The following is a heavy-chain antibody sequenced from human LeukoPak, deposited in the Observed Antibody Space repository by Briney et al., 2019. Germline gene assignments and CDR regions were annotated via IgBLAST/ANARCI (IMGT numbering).Heavy chain of an antibody. CDR3: AKENPFFDY. Sequence: GGSLRLSCAASGFTFSTYAMHWVRQAPGKGLEWVAIILSDGGSKDYADSVKGRFTISRDNSKNTLYLQMNSLRAEDTAVYYCAKENPFFDYWGQGTLVTVSS. J-gene: IGHJ4*02. CDR2: ILSDGGSK. CDR1: GFTFSTYA. V-gene: IGHV3-30*04. D-gene: IGHD1-14*01.